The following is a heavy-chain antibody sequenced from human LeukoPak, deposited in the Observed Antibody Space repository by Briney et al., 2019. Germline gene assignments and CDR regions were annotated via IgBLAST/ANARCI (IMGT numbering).Heavy chain of an antibody. CDR1: GFTFSSYG. CDR2: IWYDGSNK. J-gene: IGHJ6*02. D-gene: IGHD2-15*01. V-gene: IGHV3-33*08. Sequence: GGSLRLSCSASGFTFSSYGMHWVRQAPGKGLEWVAVIWYDGSNKYYADSVKGRFTISRDNSKNTLYLQMNSLRAEDTAVYYCARVMGRYYGMDVWGQGTTVTVSS. CDR3: ARVMGRYYGMDV.